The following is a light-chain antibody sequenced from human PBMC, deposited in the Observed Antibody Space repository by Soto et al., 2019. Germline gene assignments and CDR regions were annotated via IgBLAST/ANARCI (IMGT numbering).Light chain of an antibody. CDR2: DVT. V-gene: IGLV2-11*01. CDR3: CSYAGSYTLWV. Sequence: QSALTQPRSVSGSPGQSVTISCTGTSSDVGGYNFVSWYQQHPGKAPQLIIYDVTKRPSGVPDRFSGSKSGNMASLTISGLQAEDEADYYCCSYAGSYTLWVFGGGTKLTVL. CDR1: SSDVGGYNF. J-gene: IGLJ3*02.